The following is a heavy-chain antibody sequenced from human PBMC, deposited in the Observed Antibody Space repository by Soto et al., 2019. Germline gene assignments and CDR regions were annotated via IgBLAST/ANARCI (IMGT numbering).Heavy chain of an antibody. J-gene: IGHJ4*02. CDR3: ARGGERDYYDSSGYYYSFDY. D-gene: IGHD3-22*01. CDR2: IIPIFGTA. V-gene: IGHV1-69*06. CDR1: GGTFSSYA. Sequence: GASVKVSCKASGGTFSSYAISCVRQAPGQGLEWMGGIIPIFGTANYAQKFQGRVTITADKSTSTAYMELSSLRSEDTAVYYCARGGERDYYDSSGYYYSFDYWGQGTLVTVSS.